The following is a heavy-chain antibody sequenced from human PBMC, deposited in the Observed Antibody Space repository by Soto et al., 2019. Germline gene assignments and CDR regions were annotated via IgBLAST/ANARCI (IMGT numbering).Heavy chain of an antibody. D-gene: IGHD6-19*01. CDR1: GFTFSSYA. CDR2: ISGSGGST. CDR3: AKDQTIAVAAAYFDY. V-gene: IGHV3-23*01. J-gene: IGHJ4*02. Sequence: RLSCAASGFTFSSYAMSWVRQAPGKGLEWVSAISGSGGSTYYADSVKGRFTISRDNSKNTLYLQMNSLRAEDTAVYYCAKDQTIAVAAAYFDYWGQGTLVTVS.